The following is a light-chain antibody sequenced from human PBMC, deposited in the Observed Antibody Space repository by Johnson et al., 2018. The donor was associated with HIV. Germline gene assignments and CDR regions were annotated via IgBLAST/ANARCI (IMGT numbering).Light chain of an antibody. CDR2: DNN. J-gene: IGLJ1*01. CDR1: SSNIGKNH. CDR3: GTWDSSLTSYV. V-gene: IGLV1-51*01. Sequence: QAVLTQPPSVSAAPGQKVTISCSGSSSNIGKNHVSWYQQFPGTAPKLLIYDNNRRPSGIPDRFSGSKSGTSATLGITGLQTGDEADYYCGTWDSSLTSYVFGAGTKVTVL.